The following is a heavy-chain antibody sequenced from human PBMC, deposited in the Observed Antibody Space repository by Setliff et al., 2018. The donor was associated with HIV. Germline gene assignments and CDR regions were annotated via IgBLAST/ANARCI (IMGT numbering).Heavy chain of an antibody. CDR3: ARDLRRLRIRFSDAFDI. V-gene: IGHV1-18*01. CDR2: ISAYNGNT. J-gene: IGHJ3*02. CDR1: GYTFTSYG. D-gene: IGHD5-12*01. Sequence: ASVKVSCKASGYTFTSYGISWVRQAPGQGLEWMGWISAYNGNTNYAQKLQGRVTMTTDTSTSTAYMELRSLRSDDTAVYYCARDLRRLRIRFSDAFDIWGQGTMVTVSS.